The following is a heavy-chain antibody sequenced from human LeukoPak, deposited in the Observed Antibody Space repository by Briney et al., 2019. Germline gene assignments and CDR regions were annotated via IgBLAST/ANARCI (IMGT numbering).Heavy chain of an antibody. D-gene: IGHD3-22*01. CDR1: GFTVSTYS. CDR3: ARDPGNSSYGMDV. CDR2: ITWTTSI. Sequence: GGSLRLSCAVSGFTVSTYSMNWVRQAPGKGLEWVSHITWTTSIYYADSVQGRCTVSRDSAKNTLYLQMNSLRDEDTAVYYCARDPGNSSYGMDVWGQGTTVIVSS. V-gene: IGHV3-48*02. J-gene: IGHJ6*02.